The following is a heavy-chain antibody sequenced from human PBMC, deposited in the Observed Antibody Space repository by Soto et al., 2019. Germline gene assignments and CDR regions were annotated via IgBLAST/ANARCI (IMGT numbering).Heavy chain of an antibody. CDR3: AMSDSNGLDYLFES. V-gene: IGHV3-9*01. CDR1: GFRFDDYA. J-gene: IGHJ4*02. D-gene: IGHD3-22*01. CDR2: INWNSDTI. Sequence: EVQLVESGGGSVQPGGSLRLSCVASGFRFDDYAMHWVRQRPGKGLEWVSGINWNSDTIGYDDSVKGRFIVSRDNAEGSLLLQMSSLRAEDTAIYFCAMSDSNGLDYLFESWGQGTPVTVSS.